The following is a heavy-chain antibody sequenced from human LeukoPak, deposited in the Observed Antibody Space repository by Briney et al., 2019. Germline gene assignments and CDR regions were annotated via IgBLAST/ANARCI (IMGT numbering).Heavy chain of an antibody. CDR1: GFTFSSYG. J-gene: IGHJ6*02. V-gene: IGHV3-30*18. Sequence: GGSLRLSCAASGFTFSSYGMHWVRQAPGKGLEWVAVISYDGSNKYYADSVKGRFTISRDNSKNTLYLQMNSLRAEDTAVYYCAKDRIVATMSPPYGMDVWGQGTTVTVSS. CDR3: AKDRIVATMSPPYGMDV. CDR2: ISYDGSNK. D-gene: IGHD5-12*01.